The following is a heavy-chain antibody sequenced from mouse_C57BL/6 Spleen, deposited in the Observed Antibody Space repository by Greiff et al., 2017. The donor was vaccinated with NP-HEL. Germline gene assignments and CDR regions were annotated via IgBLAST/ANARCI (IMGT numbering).Heavy chain of an antibody. Sequence: DVKLQESGPGLVKPSQSLSLTCSVTGYSITSGYYWNWIRQFPGNKLEWMGYISYDGSNNYNPSLKNRISITRDTSKNQFFLKLNSVTTEDTATYYCARGGTTVVPWYFDVWGTGTTVTVSS. D-gene: IGHD1-1*01. CDR3: ARGGTTVVPWYFDV. J-gene: IGHJ1*03. CDR2: ISYDGSN. CDR1: GYSITSGYY. V-gene: IGHV3-6*01.